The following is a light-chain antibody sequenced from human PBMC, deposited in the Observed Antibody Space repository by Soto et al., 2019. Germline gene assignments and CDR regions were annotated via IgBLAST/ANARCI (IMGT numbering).Light chain of an antibody. CDR3: QQSYSTPPWT. J-gene: IGKJ1*01. V-gene: IGKV1-39*01. CDR1: QSISSY. Sequence: DIQMTQSPSSLSASVGDRDTITCRASQSISSYLNWYQQKPGKAPKLLIYAASSLQSGVPSRFSGSGSGTDFTLTISSPQPEDFATYYCQQSYSTPPWTFGQGTKVDIK. CDR2: AAS.